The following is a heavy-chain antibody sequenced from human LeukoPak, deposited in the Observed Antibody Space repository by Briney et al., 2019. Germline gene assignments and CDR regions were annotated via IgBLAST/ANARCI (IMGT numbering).Heavy chain of an antibody. CDR1: GGAFSSYA. V-gene: IGHV1-69*01. CDR3: ARDLTPYCSSTSCDIWVFDY. Sequence: SVKVSCKASGGAFSSYAISWVRQAPGQGLEWMGGIIPIFGTANYAQKFQGRVTITADESTSTAYMELSSLRSEDTAVYYCARDLTPYCSSTSCDIWVFDYWGQGTLVTVSS. D-gene: IGHD2-2*02. CDR2: IIPIFGTA. J-gene: IGHJ4*02.